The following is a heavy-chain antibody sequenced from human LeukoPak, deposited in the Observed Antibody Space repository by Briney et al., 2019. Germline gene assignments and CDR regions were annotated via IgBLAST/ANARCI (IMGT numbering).Heavy chain of an antibody. CDR1: GRSFSGYY. Sequence: ASETLSLTCAVSGRSFSGYYWTWIRQPPGKGLEWIGEINHSGRTNYNPSLKSRVTISVDTSKNQFSLKLNSVTAADTAVYYCARPLGYCSSSSCPQSWFDPWGQGTLVTVSS. D-gene: IGHD2-2*01. J-gene: IGHJ5*02. V-gene: IGHV4-34*01. CDR3: ARPLGYCSSSSCPQSWFDP. CDR2: INHSGRT.